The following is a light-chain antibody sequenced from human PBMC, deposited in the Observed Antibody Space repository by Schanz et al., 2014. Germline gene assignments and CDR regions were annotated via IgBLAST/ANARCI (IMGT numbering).Light chain of an antibody. CDR3: QSYDSSLSGWV. Sequence: QSVLTQPPSVSGAPGQRVTISCTGSSSNIGAHYDVHWYQQLPGTAPKLLIYDNNNRPSGVPDRFSGSKSGTSASLAITGLQADDEAVYYCQSYDSSLSGWVFGGGTKLTVL. J-gene: IGLJ3*02. CDR2: DNN. CDR1: SSNIGAHYD. V-gene: IGLV1-40*01.